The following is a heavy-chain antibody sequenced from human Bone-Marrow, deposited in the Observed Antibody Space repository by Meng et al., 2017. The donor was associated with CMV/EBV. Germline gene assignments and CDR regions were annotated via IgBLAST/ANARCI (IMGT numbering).Heavy chain of an antibody. CDR3: ARDGDWNRDY. CDR1: GYMFSHFG. D-gene: IGHD1-1*01. V-gene: IGHV1-18*01. CDR2: TSAYNTDT. Sequence: ASVKVSCKASGYMFSHFGIAWVRQAPGQGLEWIGWTSAYNTDTNYAPSLQGRVTVTADTSTNTAYMELRSLRFDDTAAYYCARDGDWNRDYWGQGTLATFSS. J-gene: IGHJ4*02.